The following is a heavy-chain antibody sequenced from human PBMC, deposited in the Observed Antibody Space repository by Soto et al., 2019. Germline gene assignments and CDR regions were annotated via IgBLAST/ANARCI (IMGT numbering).Heavy chain of an antibody. Sequence: QVQLQESGPGLVKPSETLSLTCTVSGGSIRTYHWSWIRQPPGKGLEWIGDIYNSGSTNYNPSLKSRVTISLDTSKNQCSLRLSSVTAADTAVYCCARRRTSTSSFDPWGQGTLVTVSS. V-gene: IGHV4-59*08. J-gene: IGHJ5*02. CDR3: ARRRTSTSSFDP. D-gene: IGHD2-2*01. CDR2: IYNSGST. CDR1: GGSIRTYH.